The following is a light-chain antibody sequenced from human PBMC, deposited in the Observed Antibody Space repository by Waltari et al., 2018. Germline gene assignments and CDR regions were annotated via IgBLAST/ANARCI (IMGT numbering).Light chain of an antibody. CDR3: QQYNSYSHT. V-gene: IGKV1-5*03. J-gene: IGKJ2*01. CDR2: KAS. CDR1: QSIDTW. Sequence: EIQMTQSHSILSASVGDRVTLTCRASQSIDTWLAWYQQKPGKSPELLISKASTLESGVPSRFSGRGSGTEFTLTISGLQPDDFATYYCQQYNSYSHTFGPGTKLEI.